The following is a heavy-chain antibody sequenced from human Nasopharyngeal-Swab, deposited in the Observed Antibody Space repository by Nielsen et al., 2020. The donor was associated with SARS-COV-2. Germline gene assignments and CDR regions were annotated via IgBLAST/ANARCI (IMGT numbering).Heavy chain of an antibody. D-gene: IGHD3-10*01. Sequence: GGSLRLSCAASGFTFSNYRMHWVRQAPGKGLVWVSRINGDGSSLNYADFVKGRFTISRDNSKNSLYLQMNSLRTEDTALYYCAKDIGVYYYMDVWGKGTTVTVSS. CDR1: GFTFSNYR. CDR3: AKDIGVYYYMDV. J-gene: IGHJ6*03. CDR2: INGDGSSL. V-gene: IGHV3-74*01.